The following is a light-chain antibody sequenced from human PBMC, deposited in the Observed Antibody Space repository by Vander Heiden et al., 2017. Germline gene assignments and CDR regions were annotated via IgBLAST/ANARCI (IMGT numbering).Light chain of an antibody. CDR1: HSVLYRSKNKNY. J-gene: IGKJ1*01. Sequence: IGMTQSPDSLAVSQDERVTINCKSSHSVLYRSKNKNYLAWYQQKPGQPPQLLIYWASTRESGVPARFSGSGSGTDFTLTISSLQAEDMAVYYCQQYYTTPRTFGQGTKVEMK. V-gene: IGKV4-1*01. CDR2: WAS. CDR3: QQYYTTPRT.